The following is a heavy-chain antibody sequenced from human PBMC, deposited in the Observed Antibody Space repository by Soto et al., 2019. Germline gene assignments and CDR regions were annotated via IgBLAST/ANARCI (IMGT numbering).Heavy chain of an antibody. D-gene: IGHD4-17*01. CDR3: ARGTTGTVYYYYGMDV. CDR2: IIPIFGTA. CDR1: GGTFSSYA. V-gene: IGHV1-69*01. J-gene: IGHJ6*04. Sequence: QVQLVQSGAEVKKPGSSVKVSCKASGGTFSSYAISWVRQAPGKGLEWMGGIIPIFGTANYAQKVQGRVTITADESPSTAYMELISLRSEDTAVYYCARGTTGTVYYYYGMDVWGKGTTVTVSS.